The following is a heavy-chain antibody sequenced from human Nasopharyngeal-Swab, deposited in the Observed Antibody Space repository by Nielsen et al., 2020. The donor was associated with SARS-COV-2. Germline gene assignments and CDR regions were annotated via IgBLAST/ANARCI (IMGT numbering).Heavy chain of an antibody. D-gene: IGHD5-18*01. CDR1: GYTFTSYY. Sequence: ASVKVSCKASGYTFTSYYMHWVRQAPGQGLEWMGIINPSGGSTSYAQKFQGRVTMTRDTSTSTVYMELRSLRSDDTAVYYCARVPTRGYSYGSFDYWGQGTLVTVSS. CDR2: INPSGGST. V-gene: IGHV1-46*01. CDR3: ARVPTRGYSYGSFDY. J-gene: IGHJ4*02.